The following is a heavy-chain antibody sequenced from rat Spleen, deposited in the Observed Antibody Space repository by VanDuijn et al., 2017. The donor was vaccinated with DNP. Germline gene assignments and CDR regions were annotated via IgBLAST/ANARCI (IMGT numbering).Heavy chain of an antibody. D-gene: IGHD1-10*01. CDR2: ISYDGSST. Sequence: EVQLVESGGGLVQPGRSLKLSCVASGFTFSNYWMYWIRQAPGKGLEWVATISYDGSSTYYRDSVKGRFTISRDNAKSTLYLQMDSLRSEDTATYYCASLNNYNWFAYWGQGTLVTVSS. J-gene: IGHJ3*01. CDR1: GFTFSNYW. CDR3: ASLNNYNWFAY. V-gene: IGHV5-29*01.